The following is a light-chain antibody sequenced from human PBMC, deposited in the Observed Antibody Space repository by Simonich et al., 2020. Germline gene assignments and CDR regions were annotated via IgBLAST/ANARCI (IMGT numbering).Light chain of an antibody. Sequence: DIQMTQSPSSLSASVGDRVTITCQASQDISNYLNWYQQQPGKAPKLLIYKASSLESGVPSRFSGSGSGTEFTLTISSLQPDDFATYYCQQYNSYSRYTFGQGTKLEIK. J-gene: IGKJ2*01. CDR3: QQYNSYSRYT. CDR2: KAS. V-gene: IGKV1-5*03. CDR1: QDISNY.